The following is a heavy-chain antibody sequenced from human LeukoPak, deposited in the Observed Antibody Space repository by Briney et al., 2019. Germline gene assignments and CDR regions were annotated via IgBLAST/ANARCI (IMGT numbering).Heavy chain of an antibody. CDR3: ARDAKQLPY. CDR2: ISSSGGST. V-gene: IGHV3-23*01. Sequence: GGSLRLSCAASGFTFSSYAMSWVRQAPGKGLEWVSSISSSGGSTYYADSVKGRFTISRDTSKNTLYLQMNSLRPEDSAVYYCARDAKQLPYWGQGTLVTVSS. CDR1: GFTFSSYA. D-gene: IGHD5-24*01. J-gene: IGHJ4*02.